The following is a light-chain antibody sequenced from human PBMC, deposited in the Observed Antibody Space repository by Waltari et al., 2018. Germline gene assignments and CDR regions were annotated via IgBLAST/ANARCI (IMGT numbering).Light chain of an antibody. Sequence: LQLTQSRSSLSASVGVRVTITCRASQSIDTFLNWYQQRPGKAPKVLIYGATTLQSGVPSRFSGSGSGTHFTLTISSLQPDDFATYFCQQSHTMLYTFGQGTKLEIK. V-gene: IGKV1-39*01. CDR3: QQSHTMLYT. CDR2: GAT. CDR1: QSIDTF. J-gene: IGKJ2*01.